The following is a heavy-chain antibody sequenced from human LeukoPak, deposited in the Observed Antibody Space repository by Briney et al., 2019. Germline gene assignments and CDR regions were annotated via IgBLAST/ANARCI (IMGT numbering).Heavy chain of an antibody. CDR3: ARTPAAAGSLFDY. D-gene: IGHD6-13*01. CDR1: GFTFSLYS. V-gene: IGHV3-48*01. Sequence: GGSLRLSCAASGFTFSLYSMNWVRQAPGRGLEWLAFISSASSTIYYAESVKGRFTISRDNSKNTLYVQMNSLRPEDTAVYYCARTPAAAGSLFDYWGQGTLVTVSS. CDR2: ISSASSTI. J-gene: IGHJ4*02.